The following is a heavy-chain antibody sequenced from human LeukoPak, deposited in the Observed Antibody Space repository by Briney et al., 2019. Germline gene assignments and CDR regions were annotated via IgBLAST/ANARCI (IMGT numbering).Heavy chain of an antibody. CDR3: ARVRNYYDSSGYPLGHNWFDP. CDR1: GASINNDTHY. D-gene: IGHD3-22*01. Sequence: SETLSLTCIVSGASINNDTHYWGWIRQPPGKGLEWIGNVYFTGTTYSPPSLKSRVSMSVDTSKNQFSLKLSSVTAADTAVYYCARVRNYYDSSGYPLGHNWFDPWGQGTLVTVSS. J-gene: IGHJ5*02. V-gene: IGHV4-39*07. CDR2: VYFTGTT.